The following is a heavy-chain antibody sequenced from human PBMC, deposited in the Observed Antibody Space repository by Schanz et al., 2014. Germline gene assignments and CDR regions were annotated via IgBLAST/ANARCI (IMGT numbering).Heavy chain of an antibody. CDR1: ADTFNNYG. Sequence: QVQLVQSGAEVKKPGSSVKVSCKTSADTFNNYGISWVRQAPGQGLEWMGRLMPMLGITKDAQKFEGRVTMTADKATSTAYMELSSLRSEDTAVYYCARGGVEMATIRDAFDLWGQGTMVTVS. J-gene: IGHJ3*01. CDR3: ARGGVEMATIRDAFDL. D-gene: IGHD3-10*01. CDR2: LMPMLGIT. V-gene: IGHV1-69*04.